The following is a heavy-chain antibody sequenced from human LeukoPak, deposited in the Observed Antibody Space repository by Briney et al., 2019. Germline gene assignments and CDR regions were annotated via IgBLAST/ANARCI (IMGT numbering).Heavy chain of an antibody. V-gene: IGHV4-38-2*02. D-gene: IGHD5-24*01. J-gene: IGHJ4*02. CDR2: IYNSDNT. CDR3: ARGKDAYKVGNS. CDR1: GDSISTDYC. Sequence: SETLSLTCTVYGDSISTDYCWTWIRQPPGKVPEWIGTIYNSDNTYYTPSLASRVTISMDTSKNQFSLKVTSVTAADTAVYYCARGKDAYKVGNSWGQGALVTVSS.